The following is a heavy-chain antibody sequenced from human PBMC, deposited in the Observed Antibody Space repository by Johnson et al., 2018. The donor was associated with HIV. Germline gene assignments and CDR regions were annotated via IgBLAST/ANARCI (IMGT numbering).Heavy chain of an antibody. V-gene: IGHV3-30-3*01. CDR2: ISYDGSNK. Sequence: QVLLVESGGGVVQPGRSLRLSCAASGFTFSSYAMHWVRQAPGKGLEWVAVISYDGSNKYYADSVKGRCTISRDNSKNTLYLQMNSLRAEDTAVYYCARDRNRQWDSSGYTDAFDIWGQGTMVTVSS. D-gene: IGHD3-22*01. CDR1: GFTFSSYA. CDR3: ARDRNRQWDSSGYTDAFDI. J-gene: IGHJ3*02.